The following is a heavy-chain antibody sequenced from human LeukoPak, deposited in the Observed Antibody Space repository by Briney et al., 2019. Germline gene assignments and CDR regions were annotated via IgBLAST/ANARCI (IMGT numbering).Heavy chain of an antibody. J-gene: IGHJ4*02. V-gene: IGHV3-21*01. CDR2: ISSSSYI. CDR1: GFTFSSYS. CDR3: ARVNRRDGYKILSPRTLDY. D-gene: IGHD5-24*01. Sequence: GGSLRLSCAASGFTFSSYSTNWVRQAPGKGLEWVSSISSSSYIYYADSVKGRFTISRDNAKNSLYLQMNSLRAEDTAVYYCARVNRRDGYKILSPRTLDYWGQGTLVTVSS.